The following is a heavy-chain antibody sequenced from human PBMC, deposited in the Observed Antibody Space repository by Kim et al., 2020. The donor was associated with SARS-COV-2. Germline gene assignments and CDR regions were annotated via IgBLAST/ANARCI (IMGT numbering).Heavy chain of an antibody. D-gene: IGHD3-10*01. CDR2: TYYWSKWYN. V-gene: IGHV6-1*01. CDR1: GDSVSSDRVA. Sequence: SQTLSLTCAISGDSVSSDRVAWNWIRQSPSRGLEWLGRTYYWSKWYNDYAVSVKSRITINPDTSKNQFSLQLNSVTPEDTAVYYCARARSYYSTYCFDYWGQGTLVTVSS. CDR3: ARARSYYSTYCFDY. J-gene: IGHJ4*02.